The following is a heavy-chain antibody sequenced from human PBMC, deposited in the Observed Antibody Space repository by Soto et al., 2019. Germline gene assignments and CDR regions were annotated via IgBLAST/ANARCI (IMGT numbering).Heavy chain of an antibody. D-gene: IGHD6-6*01. V-gene: IGHV1-2*02. CDR1: GYTFTGYY. Sequence: QVQLVQSGAEVKKPGASVKVSCKASGYTFTGYYMLWVRQAPGQGLEWMGWINPNSGGTNYAQKFQGRVTMTRDTSISTAYMELSRLRSDDTAVYYCARDRAIAARLVWFDPWGQGTLVTVSS. CDR3: ARDRAIAARLVWFDP. J-gene: IGHJ5*02. CDR2: INPNSGGT.